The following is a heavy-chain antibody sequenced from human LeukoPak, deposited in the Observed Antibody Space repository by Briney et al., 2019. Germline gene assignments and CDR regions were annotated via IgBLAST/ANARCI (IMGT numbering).Heavy chain of an antibody. J-gene: IGHJ3*02. CDR3: AKSRAPTADPDAFDI. Sequence: GGSLRLSCAASGFTFSNYWMSWVRQAPGKGLEWVAFIRYGGINKYYADSVKGRFTISRDNSKNSLYLQMNSLRTEDTAVYYCAKSRAPTADPDAFDIWGQGTMVTVSS. D-gene: IGHD1-14*01. CDR1: GFTFSNYW. CDR2: IRYGGINK. V-gene: IGHV3-30*02.